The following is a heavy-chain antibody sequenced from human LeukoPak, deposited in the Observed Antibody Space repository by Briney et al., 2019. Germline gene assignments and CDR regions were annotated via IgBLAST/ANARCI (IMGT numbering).Heavy chain of an antibody. CDR1: AASFISSSHH. V-gene: IGHV4-39*01. D-gene: IGHD5-12*01. J-gene: IGHJ5*01. Sequence: SETLSLTCTVSAASFISSSHHWGWIRQSPGKGLEWIGTVYYGRTTYYNPSLDGRVTISLDTSANHFSLQLNSVTAADTAVYYCVRHDGRGGATMGAFDSWGQGTLVTVSS. CDR2: VYYGRTT. CDR3: VRHDGRGGATMGAFDS.